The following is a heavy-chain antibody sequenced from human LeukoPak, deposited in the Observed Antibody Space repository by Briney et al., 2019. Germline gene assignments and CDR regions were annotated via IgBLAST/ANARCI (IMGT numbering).Heavy chain of an antibody. J-gene: IGHJ3*02. CDR3: ARTFVLFVVVGVTAFDI. V-gene: IGHV3-20*04. D-gene: IGHD2-2*01. CDR1: GFTFDDYG. CDR2: INWNGGST. Sequence: RPGGSLRLSCAASGFTFDDYGMSWVRQAPGKGLEWVSGINWNGGSTGYADSVKGRFTISRDNAKNSLYLQMNSLRAEDTALYYCARTFVLFVVVGVTAFDIWGQGTMVTVSS.